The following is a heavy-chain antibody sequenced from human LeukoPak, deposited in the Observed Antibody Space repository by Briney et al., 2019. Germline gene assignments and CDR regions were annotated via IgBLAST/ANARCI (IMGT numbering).Heavy chain of an antibody. CDR2: IYYSGST. Sequence: SQTLSLTCTVSGGSISSGGYYWSWIRQHPGKGLEWIGYIYYSGSTYYNPSLKSRVTISVDTSKNQFSLKLSSVTAADTAVYYCAREEGSSSWSTFDYWGQGTLVAVSS. D-gene: IGHD6-13*01. CDR3: AREEGSSSWSTFDY. J-gene: IGHJ4*02. V-gene: IGHV4-31*03. CDR1: GGSISSGGYY.